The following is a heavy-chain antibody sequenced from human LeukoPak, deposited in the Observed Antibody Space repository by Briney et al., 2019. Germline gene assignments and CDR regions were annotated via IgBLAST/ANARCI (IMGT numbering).Heavy chain of an antibody. J-gene: IGHJ6*03. CDR2: IRYDGSNK. CDR1: GFTFSSYG. V-gene: IGHV3-30*02. D-gene: IGHD2-2*01. CDR3: AKSSPRYCSSTSCYYMGV. Sequence: PGGSLRLSCAASGFTFSSYGMHWVRQAPSKGLEWVAFIRYDGSNKYYADSVKGRFTISRDNSKNTLYLQMNSLRAEDTAVYYCAKSSPRYCSSTSCYYMGVWGKGTTVTVSS.